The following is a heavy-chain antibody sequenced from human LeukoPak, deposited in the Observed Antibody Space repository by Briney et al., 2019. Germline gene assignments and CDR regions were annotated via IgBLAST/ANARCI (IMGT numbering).Heavy chain of an antibody. V-gene: IGHV3-66*04. CDR3: ARHDSVLRWCMDV. D-gene: IGHD2-15*01. J-gene: IGHJ6*02. CDR2: IYSGGRT. Sequence: PGGSLRLSCAASGLTVSNTYMSWVRQARGKALEGVSVIYSGGRTFYADSVKGRFTISRDGSTNSLTLQMNSLRVEDTAVYYCARHDSVLRWCMDVWGLGTTVAVSS. CDR1: GLTVSNTY.